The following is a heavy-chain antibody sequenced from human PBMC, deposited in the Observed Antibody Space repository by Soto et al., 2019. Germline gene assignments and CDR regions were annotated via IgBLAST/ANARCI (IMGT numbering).Heavy chain of an antibody. J-gene: IGHJ3*02. V-gene: IGHV4-30-2*01. D-gene: IGHD4-17*01. CDR1: GGSISSGGYS. Sequence: QLQLQESGSGLVKPSQTLSLTCAVSGGSISSGGYSWSWIRQPPGKGLEWIGYIYHSGSTYYNPSLKSRVTISVDRSKNQFSLKLSSVTAADTAVYYCARVRENDYGDLDAFDIWGQGTMVTVSS. CDR2: IYHSGST. CDR3: ARVRENDYGDLDAFDI.